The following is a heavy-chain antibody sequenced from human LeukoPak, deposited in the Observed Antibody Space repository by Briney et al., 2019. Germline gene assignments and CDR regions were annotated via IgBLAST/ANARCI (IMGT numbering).Heavy chain of an antibody. J-gene: IGHJ4*02. CDR2: ISGSSGTI. D-gene: IGHD6-13*01. CDR3: TGHHQAYSRTY. Sequence: GGSLRLSCAASGFSFSGYIMNWVRQAPGKGLEWVSSISGSSGTIYYADSVRGRFTISRDNAKNSLYLQMNSLRAEDTAVYYCTGHHQAYSRTYWGQGTLVTVSS. V-gene: IGHV3-48*01. CDR1: GFSFSGYI.